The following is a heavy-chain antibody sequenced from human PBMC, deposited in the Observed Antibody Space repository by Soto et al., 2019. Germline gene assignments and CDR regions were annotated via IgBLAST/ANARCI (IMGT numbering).Heavy chain of an antibody. V-gene: IGHV3-33*01. CDR2: IWYDGSNK. CDR3: ARDCQQLLWFGEYRPLYGMDV. D-gene: IGHD3-10*01. J-gene: IGHJ6*02. Sequence: GGSLRLSCAAYGFTFSSYGMHWVRQAPGKGLEWVAIIWYDGSNKYYADSVKGRFTISRDNSKNTLYLQMNSLRAEDTAVYYCARDCQQLLWFGEYRPLYGMDVWGQGTTVTVSS. CDR1: GFTFSSYG.